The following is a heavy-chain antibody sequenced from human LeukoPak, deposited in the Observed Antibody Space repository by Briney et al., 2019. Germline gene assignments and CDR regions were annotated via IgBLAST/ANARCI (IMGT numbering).Heavy chain of an antibody. CDR1: GGSISSSVYFY. V-gene: IGHV4-39*07. J-gene: IGHJ5*02. CDR3: ARVRGTVTTYWFDP. Sequence: SETLSLTCTVSGGSISSSVYFYWGWIRQPPGKGLEWIGSIYYSGDTYYNPSLKSRVTISVDTSKSQFSLKLNSVTAADTAVYYCARVRGTVTTYWFDPWGQGTLVTVSS. CDR2: IYYSGDT. D-gene: IGHD4-17*01.